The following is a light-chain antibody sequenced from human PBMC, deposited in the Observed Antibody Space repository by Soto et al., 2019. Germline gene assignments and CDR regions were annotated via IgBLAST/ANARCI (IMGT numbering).Light chain of an antibody. CDR2: DAS. V-gene: IGKV3-15*01. CDR1: QSVSSN. Sequence: EIVITQSPATLSVSPGERATLSCRASQSVSSNLAWYQQKPGQAPRLLIYDASSRATGIPARFSGSGSGTEFTLTISSLQSEDFAFYYCQQYNTWQTFGQGTKVDIK. J-gene: IGKJ1*01. CDR3: QQYNTWQT.